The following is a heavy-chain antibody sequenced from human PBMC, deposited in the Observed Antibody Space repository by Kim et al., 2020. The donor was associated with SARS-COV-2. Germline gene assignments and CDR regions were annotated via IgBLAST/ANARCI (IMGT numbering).Heavy chain of an antibody. J-gene: IGHJ5*02. V-gene: IGHV7-4-1*02. CDR1: GYTFTSYA. CDR3: ARERRQLVSYWFDP. Sequence: ASVKVSCKASGYTFTSYAMNWVRQAPGQGLEWMGWINTNTGNPTYAQGFTGRFVFSLDTSVSTAYLQISSLKAEDTAVYYCARERRQLVSYWFDPWDQGTLVTVSS. CDR2: INTNTGNP. D-gene: IGHD6-6*01.